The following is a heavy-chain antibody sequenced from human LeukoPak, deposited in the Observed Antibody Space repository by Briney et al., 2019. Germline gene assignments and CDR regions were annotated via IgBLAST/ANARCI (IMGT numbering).Heavy chain of an antibody. Sequence: SGGSLTLSCSASGFSFNSYTMYWVRQAPGKGLEYVSAISSNGDRTYYADSVKGRFTISRDNSKNTLYLQMSSLRPEDTAVYYCVKAHVDTALYDYWGQGTLVTVSS. J-gene: IGHJ4*02. CDR1: GFSFNSYT. CDR3: VKAHVDTALYDY. D-gene: IGHD5-18*01. CDR2: ISSNGDRT. V-gene: IGHV3-64D*06.